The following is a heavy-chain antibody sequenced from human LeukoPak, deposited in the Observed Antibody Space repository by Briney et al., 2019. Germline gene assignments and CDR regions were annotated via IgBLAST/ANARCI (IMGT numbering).Heavy chain of an antibody. CDR2: IYSSGSA. Sequence: SETLSHTCTVSGASINNNFWTWIRQPPGKGLEWIGYIYSSGSANYNPSLKSRVFISGDTSKNQISLNLTSVTAADTAVYFCARHRDYYDTWGHGTLVTVSS. CDR3: ARHRDYYDT. J-gene: IGHJ4*01. CDR1: GASINNNF. V-gene: IGHV4-59*08. D-gene: IGHD3-22*01.